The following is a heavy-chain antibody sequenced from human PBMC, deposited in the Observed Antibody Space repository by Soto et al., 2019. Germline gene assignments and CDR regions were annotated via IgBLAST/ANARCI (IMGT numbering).Heavy chain of an antibody. V-gene: IGHV4-31*11. CDR2: IYYSGST. Sequence: SETLSLTCAVSGGSISSGGYSWSWIRQPPGKGLEWIGYIYYSGSTYYNPSLKSRVTISVDTSKNQFSLKLSSVTAADTAVYYCARVDSSGYLLDYWGQGTLVTVSS. D-gene: IGHD3-22*01. CDR1: GGSISSGGYS. CDR3: ARVDSSGYLLDY. J-gene: IGHJ4*02.